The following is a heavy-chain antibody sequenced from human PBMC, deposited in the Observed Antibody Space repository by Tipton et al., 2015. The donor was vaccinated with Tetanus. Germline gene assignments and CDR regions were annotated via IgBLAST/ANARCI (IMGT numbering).Heavy chain of an antibody. CDR3: ARGSGWADF. D-gene: IGHD6-19*01. CDR1: GGSVRSGDYS. J-gene: IGHJ4*02. Sequence: LRLSCTVSGGSVRSGDYSWNWIRQPPGKGLEWIGEISPSGNTNYNPSLKSRVTISADTSRNQFSLTLSSVTAADTAVYYCARGSGWADFWGQGTQVTVSS. CDR2: ISPSGNT. V-gene: IGHV4-61*08.